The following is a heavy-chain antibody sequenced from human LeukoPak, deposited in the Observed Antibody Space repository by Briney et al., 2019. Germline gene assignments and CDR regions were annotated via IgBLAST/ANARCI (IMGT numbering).Heavy chain of an antibody. D-gene: IGHD4-23*01. Sequence: GGSLKLSCAASGFTFSGSIMSWVRQAPGKGLEWVSSISSSSSYIYYADSVKGRFTVSRDNAKNSLYLLMNSLRAEDTAVYYCARTTVVTLIDYWGQGTLVTVSS. J-gene: IGHJ4*02. V-gene: IGHV3-21*01. CDR1: GFTFSGSI. CDR3: ARTTVVTLIDY. CDR2: ISSSSSYI.